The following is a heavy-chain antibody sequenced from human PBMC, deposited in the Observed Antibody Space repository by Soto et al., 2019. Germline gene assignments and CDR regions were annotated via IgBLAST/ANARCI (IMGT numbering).Heavy chain of an antibody. V-gene: IGHV3-23*01. CDR1: GFTFSSYS. D-gene: IGHD2-8*01. Sequence: GGSLRLSCAASGFTFSSYSMNWVRQAPGKGLEWVSSISSSGGNTYYADSVQGRFTISRDNSKNTLYLQMNSLRAEDTAVYYCAGRYCTNGVCYTNYYYYIDVWGKGTTVTVSS. CDR2: ISSSGGNT. J-gene: IGHJ6*03. CDR3: AGRYCTNGVCYTNYYYYIDV.